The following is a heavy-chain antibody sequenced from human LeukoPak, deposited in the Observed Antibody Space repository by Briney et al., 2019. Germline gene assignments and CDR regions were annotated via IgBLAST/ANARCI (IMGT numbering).Heavy chain of an antibody. V-gene: IGHV3-53*01. J-gene: IGHJ4*02. CDR1: GFTVSSNY. CDR3: ARDYNSSWYGLQPDY. CDR2: IYSGGST. Sequence: GGSLRLSCAAPGFTVSSNYMSWVRQAPGKGLEWVSVIYSGGSTYYADSVKGRFTISRDNSKNTLYLQMNSLRAEDTAVYYCARDYNSSWYGLQPDYWGQGTLVTVSS. D-gene: IGHD6-13*01.